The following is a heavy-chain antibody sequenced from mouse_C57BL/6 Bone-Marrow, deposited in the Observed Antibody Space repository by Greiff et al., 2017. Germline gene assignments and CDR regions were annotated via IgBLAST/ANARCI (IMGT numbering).Heavy chain of an antibody. CDR3: ARGGRLAY. V-gene: IGHV7-3*01. J-gene: IGHJ3*01. CDR1: GFTFTDYY. CDR2: IRNKANGYTT. D-gene: IGHD3-3*01. Sequence: EVKLMESGGGLVQPGGSLSLSCAASGFTFTDYYMSWVRQPPGKALEWLGFIRNKANGYTTEYSASVKGRFTISRDNSQSILYLQMNALRAEDSATYCCARGGRLAYWGQGTLVTVSA.